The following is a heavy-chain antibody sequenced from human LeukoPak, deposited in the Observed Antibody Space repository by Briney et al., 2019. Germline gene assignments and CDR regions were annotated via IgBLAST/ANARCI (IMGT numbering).Heavy chain of an antibody. CDR2: ISSSSSTI. J-gene: IGHJ4*02. V-gene: IGHV3-48*01. D-gene: IGHD3-9*01. Sequence: GRSLRLSCAASGFTFSSYSMNWVRQAPGKGLEWVSYISSSSSTIYYADSVKGRFTISRDNAKNSLYLQMNSLRAEDTAVYYCASQYDSGFDYWGQGTLVTVSS. CDR3: ASQYDSGFDY. CDR1: GFTFSSYS.